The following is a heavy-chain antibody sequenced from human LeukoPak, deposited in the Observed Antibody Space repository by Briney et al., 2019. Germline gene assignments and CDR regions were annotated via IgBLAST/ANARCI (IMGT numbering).Heavy chain of an antibody. V-gene: IGHV1-69*13. J-gene: IGHJ4*02. CDR1: GGTFSSYA. Sequence: SVKASCKASGGTFSSYAISWVQQAPGQGLEWMGGIIPIFGTANYAQKFQGRVTITADESTSTAYMELSSLRSGDTAVYYCAHGNRGYSYGYRGLFDYWGQGTLVTVSS. CDR3: AHGNRGYSYGYRGLFDY. D-gene: IGHD5-18*01. CDR2: IIPIFGTA.